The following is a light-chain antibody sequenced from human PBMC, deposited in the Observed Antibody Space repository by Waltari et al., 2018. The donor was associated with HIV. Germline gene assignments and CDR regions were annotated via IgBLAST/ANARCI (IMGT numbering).Light chain of an antibody. Sequence: QSVLTQPPSTSGTPGQRVTISCSGSRSNIGSNSVYWYQQLPGTAPKLLIYRNHQRPAGVPYRFSGPKSGTSASLDSSGLRSEDEALYYCSTWGGSLSGPVFGGGTKLTVL. CDR1: RSNIGSNS. CDR3: STWGGSLSGPV. V-gene: IGLV1-47*01. J-gene: IGLJ3*02. CDR2: RNH.